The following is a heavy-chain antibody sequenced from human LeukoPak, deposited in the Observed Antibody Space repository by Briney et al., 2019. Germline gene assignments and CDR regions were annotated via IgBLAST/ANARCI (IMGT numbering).Heavy chain of an antibody. D-gene: IGHD4-17*01. J-gene: IGHJ4*02. CDR1: DGFITNYY. Sequence: NSSETLSLTCTVSDGFITNYYWSWARQPPGKGLEFIGYVHYSGTTNYNPSLRSRVTISIDTSKKHFFLKLNSVTAADTAVYYCATGYGDFRVEGRYFYSWGQGTLVTVSS. CDR2: VHYSGTT. V-gene: IGHV4-59*01. CDR3: ATGYGDFRVEGRYFYS.